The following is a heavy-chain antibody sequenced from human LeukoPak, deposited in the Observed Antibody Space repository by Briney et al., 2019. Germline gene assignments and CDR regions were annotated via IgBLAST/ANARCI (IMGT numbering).Heavy chain of an antibody. Sequence: PSETLSLTCTVSGGSISNYYWSWVRQPPGKGLEWIGYVFYGGSANVNPSLKSRVTISLDTPKNQFSLKLISVTAADTAVYYCARGRWFDPCGQGIQVTVSS. CDR2: VFYGGSA. J-gene: IGHJ5*02. CDR1: GGSISNYY. V-gene: IGHV4-59*01. D-gene: IGHD3-10*01. CDR3: ARGRWFDP.